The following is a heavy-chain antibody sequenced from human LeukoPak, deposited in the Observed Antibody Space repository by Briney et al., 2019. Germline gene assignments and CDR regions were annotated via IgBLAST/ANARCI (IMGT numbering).Heavy chain of an antibody. CDR3: ARSLIVGAVFDY. CDR2: IIPILGIA. D-gene: IGHD1-26*01. CDR1: GYTFSSYA. J-gene: IGHJ4*02. Sequence: ASVKVSCKASGYTFSSYAISWVRQAPGQGLEWMGRIIPILGIANYAQKFQGRVTITADKSTSTAYMELSSLRSEDTAVYYCARSLIVGAVFDYWGQGTLVTVSS. V-gene: IGHV1-69*04.